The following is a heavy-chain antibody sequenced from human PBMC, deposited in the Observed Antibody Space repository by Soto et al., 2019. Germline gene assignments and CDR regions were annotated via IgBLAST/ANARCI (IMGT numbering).Heavy chain of an antibody. V-gene: IGHV4-31*03. CDR1: GGSVSSGFYY. CDR3: ARTALIVGATTGFDY. CDR2: IYYSGST. Sequence: SVTTSLRCPFSGGSVSSGFYYLSWIHRHPGKGLEWIGYIYYSGSTYYNPSLKSRVTISVDTSKNQFSLKLSSVTAADTAVYYCARTALIVGATTGFDYWGQGTLVTVSS. D-gene: IGHD1-26*01. J-gene: IGHJ4*02.